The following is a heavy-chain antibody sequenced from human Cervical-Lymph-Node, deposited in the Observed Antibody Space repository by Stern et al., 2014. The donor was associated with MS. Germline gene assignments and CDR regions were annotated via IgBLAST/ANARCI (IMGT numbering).Heavy chain of an antibody. CDR2: ISSSGSII. D-gene: IGHD1-26*01. J-gene: IGHJ4*02. CDR3: ARGGRGTSYYWQY. CDR1: GLTFNDYY. Sequence: VQLVQSGGGLVKPGGTLRLSCAASGLTFNDYYMTWIRQAPGKGLEWVSNISSSGSIIYYADSVKGRFTISRDNANKSLFLQMNSLRAEDTAVYYCARGGRGTSYYWQYWGQGTLVTVSS. V-gene: IGHV3-11*01.